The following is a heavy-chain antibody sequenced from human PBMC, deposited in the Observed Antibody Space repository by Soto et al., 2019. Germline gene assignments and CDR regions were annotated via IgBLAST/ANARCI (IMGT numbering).Heavy chain of an antibody. CDR1: GGSFSGYY. CDR2: INHSGST. V-gene: IGHV4-34*01. J-gene: IGHJ4*02. Sequence: QVQLQQWGAGLLKPSETLSLTCAVYGGSFSGYYWSWIRQPPGKGLEWIGEINHSGSTNYNPSLKSRVNISVDTSKNQFSLKLSSVTAAETAVYYGARAYYDYIWGSYRRTHSFDYWGQGTLVTVSS. D-gene: IGHD3-16*02. CDR3: ARAYYDYIWGSYRRTHSFDY.